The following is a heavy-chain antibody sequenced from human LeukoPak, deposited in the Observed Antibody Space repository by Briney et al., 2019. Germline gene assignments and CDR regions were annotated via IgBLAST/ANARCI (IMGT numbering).Heavy chain of an antibody. D-gene: IGHD3-22*01. J-gene: IGHJ3*02. CDR2: ISSSGST. Sequence: SQTLSLTCTVSGDSISSGDYYWSWIRRPAGKGLEWIGRISSSGSTNYNPSLKSRVTISVDTSKNQFSLKLSSVTAADTAVYFCARGPYSYDSSGAFDIWGQGTMVTVSS. CDR1: GDSISSGDYY. CDR3: ARGPYSYDSSGAFDI. V-gene: IGHV4-61*02.